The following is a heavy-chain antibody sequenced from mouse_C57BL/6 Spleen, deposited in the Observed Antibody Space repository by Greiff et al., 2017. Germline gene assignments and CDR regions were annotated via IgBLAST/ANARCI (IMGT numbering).Heavy chain of an antibody. V-gene: IGHV1-82*01. CDR1: GYAFSSSW. J-gene: IGHJ4*01. CDR3: TRGVPPLYAMDY. CDR2: IYPGDGDT. Sequence: QVQLQQSGPELVKPGASVKISCKASGYAFSSSWMNWVKQRPGKGLEWIGRIYPGDGDTNYNGKFKGKATLTADKSSSTAYMELRSLTSEDSAVYYCTRGVPPLYAMDYWGQGTSVTVSS. D-gene: IGHD6-1*01.